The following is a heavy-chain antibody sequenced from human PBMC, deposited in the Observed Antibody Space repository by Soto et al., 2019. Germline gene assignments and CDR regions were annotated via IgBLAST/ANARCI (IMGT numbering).Heavy chain of an antibody. CDR3: ARGAGWYEVDWFDP. D-gene: IGHD6-19*01. CDR1: GFTFSSYS. Sequence: EVQLVESGGGLVKPGGSLRLSCAASGFTFSSYSMNWVRQAPGKGLEWVSSISSSSSYIYYADSVKGRFTISRDNAKNSLYLQMNSLRAEDTAVYYCARGAGWYEVDWFDPWGQGTLVTVSS. J-gene: IGHJ5*02. CDR2: ISSSSSYI. V-gene: IGHV3-21*01.